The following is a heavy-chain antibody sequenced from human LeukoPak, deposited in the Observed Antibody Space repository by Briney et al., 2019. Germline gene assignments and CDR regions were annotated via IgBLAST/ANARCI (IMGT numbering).Heavy chain of an antibody. J-gene: IGHJ6*02. CDR3: AKSRGYSYAYYGMDV. CDR1: GGSISSYY. V-gene: IGHV4-59*01. CDR2: IYYSGST. Sequence: SETLSLTCTVSGGSISSYYWSWIRQPPGKGLEWIGYIYYSGSTNHNPSLKSRVTISVDTSKNQFSLKLSSVTAADTAVYYCAKSRGYSYAYYGMDVWGQGTTVTVSS. D-gene: IGHD5-18*01.